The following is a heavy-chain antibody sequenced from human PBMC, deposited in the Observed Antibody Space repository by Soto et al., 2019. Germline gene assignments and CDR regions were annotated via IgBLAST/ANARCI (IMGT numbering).Heavy chain of an antibody. J-gene: IGHJ5*02. D-gene: IGHD2-2*01. CDR1: GGSISSSGYS. CDR2: IYHSGST. CDR3: ARAVTAAMYNWFDP. V-gene: IGHV4-30-2*01. Sequence: QLQLQESGSGLVKPSQTLSLTCAVSGGSISSSGYSWSWIRQPPGKGLEWIGYIYHSGSTYYNPSLKSRVTISLARSKHQFALKLSSVTAADTAVYYCARAVTAAMYNWFDPWGQGTLVTVSS.